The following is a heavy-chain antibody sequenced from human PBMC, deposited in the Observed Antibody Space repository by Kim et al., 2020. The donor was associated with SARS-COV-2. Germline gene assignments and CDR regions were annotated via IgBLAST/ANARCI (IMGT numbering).Heavy chain of an antibody. Sequence: NPSLKSRVTISVDTSKNQFSLKLSSVTAADTAVYYCARRWIQLWGRGFDYWGQGTLVTVSS. J-gene: IGHJ4*02. D-gene: IGHD5-18*01. V-gene: IGHV4-34*01. CDR3: ARRWIQLWGRGFDY.